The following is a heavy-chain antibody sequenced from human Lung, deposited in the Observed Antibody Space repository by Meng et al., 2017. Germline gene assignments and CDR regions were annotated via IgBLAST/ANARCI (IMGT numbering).Heavy chain of an antibody. V-gene: IGHV4-34*01. J-gene: IGHJ4*02. D-gene: IGHD4-11*01. CDR1: GGSSSDYY. CDR2: INHSGST. CDR3: ARGPTTMAHDFDY. Sequence: VPVRQWGAGLLKPSETLHLPCVVSGGSSSDYYWSWIRQPPGKGLEWIGEINHSGSTNYNPSLESRATISVDTSQNNLSLKLSSVTAADSAVYYCARGPTTMAHDFDYWGQGTLVTASS.